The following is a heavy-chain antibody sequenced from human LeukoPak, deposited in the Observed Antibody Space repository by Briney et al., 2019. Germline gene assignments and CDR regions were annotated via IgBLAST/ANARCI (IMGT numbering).Heavy chain of an antibody. J-gene: IGHJ4*02. Sequence: AASVKVSCKASGGTFSSYAISWVRQAPGQGLEWMGRIIPILGIANYAQKFQGRVTITADKSTSTAYMELSSLRSEDTAVYYCARSPTSGSYRDWGQGTLVTVSS. CDR1: GGTFSSYA. V-gene: IGHV1-69*04. D-gene: IGHD1-26*01. CDR3: ARSPTSGSYRD. CDR2: IIPILGIA.